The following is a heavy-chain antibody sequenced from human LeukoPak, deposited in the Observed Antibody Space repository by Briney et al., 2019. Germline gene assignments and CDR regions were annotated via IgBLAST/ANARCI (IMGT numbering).Heavy chain of an antibody. D-gene: IGHD5-24*01. CDR1: GYSFVAYY. J-gene: IGHJ4*02. V-gene: IGHV1-2*02. CDR2: INSDSGDT. Sequence: ASVKVSCKTSGYSFVAYYKHWLRQAPGRGLEWMGRINSDSGDTKFAQKFQGRVTMTRDKSINTVYMEVSRLTSDDTAVYYCAREASADGHFFDSWGQGSLVTVSS. CDR3: AREASADGHFFDS.